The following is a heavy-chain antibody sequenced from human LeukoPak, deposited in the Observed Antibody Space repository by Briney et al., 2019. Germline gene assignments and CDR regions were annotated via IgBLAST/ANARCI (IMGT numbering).Heavy chain of an antibody. D-gene: IGHD4-23*01. CDR1: GFTFTTYW. Sequence: GGSLRLSCAASGFTFTTYWMHWVRQAPGKGLVWVSHINSDGSITSYADSVKGRFTISRDNSKNTLYLQMNSLRAEDTAVYYCARSYGGSPDDYWGQGTLVTVSS. CDR2: INSDGSIT. J-gene: IGHJ4*02. V-gene: IGHV3-74*01. CDR3: ARSYGGSPDDY.